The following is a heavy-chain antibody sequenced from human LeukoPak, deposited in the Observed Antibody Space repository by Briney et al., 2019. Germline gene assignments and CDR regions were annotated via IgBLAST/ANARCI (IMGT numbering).Heavy chain of an antibody. J-gene: IGHJ6*02. D-gene: IGHD3-9*01. CDR3: ARDLPYFDWLSPPLYYYGMDV. Sequence: GGSLRLSCAASGFTFSSYAMHWVRQAPGKGLEWVAVISYDGSNKYYADSVKGRFTISRDNSKNTLYLQVNSLRAEDTAVYYCARDLPYFDWLSPPLYYYGMDVWGQGTTVTVSS. V-gene: IGHV3-30*04. CDR1: GFTFSSYA. CDR2: ISYDGSNK.